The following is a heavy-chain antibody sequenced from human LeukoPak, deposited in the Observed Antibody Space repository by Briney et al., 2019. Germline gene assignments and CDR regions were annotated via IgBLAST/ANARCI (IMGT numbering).Heavy chain of an antibody. V-gene: IGHV4-59*01. D-gene: IGHD6-19*01. J-gene: IGHJ4*02. CDR2: IYYTGST. CDR3: ARGAVAYYYFDN. Sequence: SETLSLTCTVSGGSISSYYWSWIRQPPGKGLEWIGYIYYTGSTNYNPSLKSRVTISVDTSKNQFSLKLSSVTAADTAVYYCARGAVAYYYFDNWGQGTPVTVSS. CDR1: GGSISSYY.